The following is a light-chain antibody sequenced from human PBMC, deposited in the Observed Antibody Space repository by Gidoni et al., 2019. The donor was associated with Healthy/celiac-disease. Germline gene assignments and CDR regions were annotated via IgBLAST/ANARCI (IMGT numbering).Light chain of an antibody. V-gene: IGKV1-9*01. Sequence: DIQLTQSPSFLSASVGDRVTITCRASQGISSYLAWYQQKPGKAPKLLIYAASTLQSGVPARFSGSGSGTEFNLTISSLQPEDFATYYCQQLNSYPPGLTFGGGTKVEIK. CDR1: QGISSY. J-gene: IGKJ4*01. CDR2: AAS. CDR3: QQLNSYPPGLT.